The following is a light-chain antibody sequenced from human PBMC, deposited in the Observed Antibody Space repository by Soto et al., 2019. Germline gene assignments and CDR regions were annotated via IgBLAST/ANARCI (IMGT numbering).Light chain of an antibody. V-gene: IGLV2-14*01. CDR2: EVT. CDR3: SSYTSSSTLV. J-gene: IGLJ2*01. Sequence: QSVLTQPASVSGSPGQSITISCTGTSSDVGGYKYVSWYQQYPGKAPKVIIYEVTNRPSGVSNRFSGSKSGNTASLTISGLQAEDEADYYCSSYTSSSTLVFGGGTKLTVL. CDR1: SSDVGGYKY.